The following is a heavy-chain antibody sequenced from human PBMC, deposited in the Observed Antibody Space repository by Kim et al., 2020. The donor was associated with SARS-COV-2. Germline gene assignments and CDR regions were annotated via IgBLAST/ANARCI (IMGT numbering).Heavy chain of an antibody. CDR3: ARDLLGLRYSNWFDP. CDR2: IYYSGST. CDR1: GGSIISYY. Sequence: SETLSLTCTVSGGSIISYYWSWIRQPPGKGLEWIGYIYYSGSTNYNPSLKSRVTISVDTSKNQFSLKLSSVTAADTAVYYCARDLLGLRYSNWFDPWGQGTLVTVSS. J-gene: IGHJ5*02. D-gene: IGHD3-9*01. V-gene: IGHV4-59*01.